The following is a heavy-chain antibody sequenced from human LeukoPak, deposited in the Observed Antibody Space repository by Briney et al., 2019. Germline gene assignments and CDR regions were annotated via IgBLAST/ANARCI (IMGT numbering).Heavy chain of an antibody. V-gene: IGHV3-15*01. D-gene: IGHD2-21*02. CDR3: ATCNGDCFFNY. J-gene: IGHJ4*02. CDR1: GFTFSNAW. Sequence: PGGSLRLSCAASGFTFSNAWMNWVRQAPGKGLEWIARIKSKPVGGTTTYAAPVNGRFTISRDDSTNTLSLQMNSLKTEDTAVYYCATCNGDCFFNYWGQGTLVTVSS. CDR2: IKSKPVGGTT.